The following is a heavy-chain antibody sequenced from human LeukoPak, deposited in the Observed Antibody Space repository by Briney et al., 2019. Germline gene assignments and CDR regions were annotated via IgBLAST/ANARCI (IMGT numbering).Heavy chain of an antibody. CDR2: ISSSSSYI. J-gene: IGHJ4*02. CDR1: GFTFSSYD. CDR3: ARDLGGYYDFWSGPGWKYYFDY. Sequence: GGSLRLSCAASGFTFSSYDMSWVRQAPGKGLEWVSSISSSSSYIYYADSVKGRFTISRDNAKNSLYLQMNSLRAEDTAVYYCARDLGGYYDFWSGPGWKYYFDYWGQGTLVTVSS. V-gene: IGHV3-21*01. D-gene: IGHD3-3*01.